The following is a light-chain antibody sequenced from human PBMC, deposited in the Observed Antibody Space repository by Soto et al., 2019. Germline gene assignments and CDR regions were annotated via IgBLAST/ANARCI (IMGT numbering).Light chain of an antibody. CDR2: GNN. CDR1: SSDIGINT. V-gene: IGLV1-44*01. Sequence: QSVLTQPPSASGTPGQTITISCSGGSSDIGINTVNWYEQLPPTAPPLLIYGNNTRPPAVPDRFSACTSCTSASLAIIALQYEDEGHYYCATWDDSLDVYVFGTGTKVTVL. CDR3: ATWDDSLDVYV. J-gene: IGLJ1*01.